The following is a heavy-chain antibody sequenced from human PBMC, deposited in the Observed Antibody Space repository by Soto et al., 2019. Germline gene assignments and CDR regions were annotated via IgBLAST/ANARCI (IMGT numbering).Heavy chain of an antibody. CDR3: ARGRMATRYRGNFDY. V-gene: IGHV5-51*01. D-gene: IGHD1-26*01. CDR2: IYPGDSDT. J-gene: IGHJ4*01. Sequence: PGESLKISCRGSGYGFLDYWITWVRQMPGKGLEWMGIIYPGDSDTRYSPSFQGQVTISVDKSVSTAYLQWSSLKASDTATYYCARGRMATRYRGNFDYWGHGTLVTAS. CDR1: GYGFLDYW.